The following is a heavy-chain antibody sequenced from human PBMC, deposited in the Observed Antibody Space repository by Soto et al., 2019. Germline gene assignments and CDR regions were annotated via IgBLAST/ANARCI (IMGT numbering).Heavy chain of an antibody. J-gene: IGHJ4*01. CDR3: ARECSSTSCYGFDY. CDR1: GYTFTGYY. CDR2: INPNSGGT. Sequence: ASVKVSCKASGYTFTGYYRHWERQAPGQGLEWMGWINPNSGGTYYAQKFQGWVTMTRDTSISTAYMELSRLRSDDTAVYYCARECSSTSCYGFDYWGHGTLVTPSS. D-gene: IGHD2-2*01. V-gene: IGHV1-2*04.